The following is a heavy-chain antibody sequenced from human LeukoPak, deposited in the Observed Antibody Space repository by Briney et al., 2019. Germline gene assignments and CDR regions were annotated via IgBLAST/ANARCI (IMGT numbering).Heavy chain of an antibody. CDR3: ARECLSQESFDH. CDR1: GGSISSGDYY. Sequence: PSQTLSLTCTVSGGSISSGDYYWSWIRQPPGKGLEWIGYIYYSGRTYYNPSLKSRVTISVDTSKNQFSLKLSSVTAADTAVYYCARECLSQESFDHWGQGTLVTVSS. CDR2: IYYSGRT. D-gene: IGHD3-16*01. V-gene: IGHV4-30-4*01. J-gene: IGHJ4*02.